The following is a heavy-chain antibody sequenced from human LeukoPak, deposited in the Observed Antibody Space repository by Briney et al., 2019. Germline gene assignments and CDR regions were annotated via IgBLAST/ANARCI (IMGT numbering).Heavy chain of an antibody. D-gene: IGHD7-27*01. CDR2: IYHSGST. CDR1: GYSISSGYY. CDR3: ARAFRTGLGTGSFDS. V-gene: IGHV4-38-2*02. Sequence: SETLSLTCTVSGYSISSGYYWGWIRQPPGKGLEWIGSIYHSGSTYYNPSLESRVTISVDTSKNQFSLKLTSVTAADTAVYYCARAFRTGLGTGSFDSWGRGTLVTVSS. J-gene: IGHJ4*02.